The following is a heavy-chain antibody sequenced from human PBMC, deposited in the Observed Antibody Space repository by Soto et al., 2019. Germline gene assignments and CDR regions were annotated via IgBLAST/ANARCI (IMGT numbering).Heavy chain of an antibody. CDR1: GFTFSSYS. Sequence: PGGSLRLSCAASGFTFSSYSMNWVRQAPGKGLEWVSSISSSSSYIYYADSVKGRFTISRDNAKNSLYLQMNSLRAEDTAVYYCARDIVVVVAATPSGFDPWGQGTLVTV. CDR3: ARDIVVVVAATPSGFDP. V-gene: IGHV3-21*01. J-gene: IGHJ5*02. D-gene: IGHD2-15*01. CDR2: ISSSSSYI.